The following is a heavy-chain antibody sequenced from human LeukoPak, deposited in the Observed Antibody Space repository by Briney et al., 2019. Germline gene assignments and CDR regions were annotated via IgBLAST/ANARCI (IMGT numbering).Heavy chain of an antibody. Sequence: PGGSLRLSCAASGFAFNTYTMNWVRQAPGKGLEWVSYISGSSGIIDYADSVRGRFTISRDNAKNSLYLQMNSLRAEDTAVYYCAREDGYCSGGNCYSYFDSWGQGALVTVSS. J-gene: IGHJ4*02. D-gene: IGHD2-15*01. CDR2: ISGSSGII. CDR3: AREDGYCSGGNCYSYFDS. CDR1: GFAFNTYT. V-gene: IGHV3-48*01.